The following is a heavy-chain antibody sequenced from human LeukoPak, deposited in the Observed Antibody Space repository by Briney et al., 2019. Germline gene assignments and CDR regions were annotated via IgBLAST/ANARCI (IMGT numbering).Heavy chain of an antibody. CDR3: ARYFRPAATTNWFDP. J-gene: IGHJ5*02. CDR2: IDDSGNT. V-gene: IGHV4-59*12. Sequence: PSETLSLTCSVSGGSIRSYFWSWIRQPAGKGLEWIGYIDDSGNTKYNPSLKNRVTMSVDTSKTQLSLKLSSVTAADTAVYYCARYFRPAATTNWFDPWGQGTLVTVSS. CDR1: GGSIRSYF. D-gene: IGHD2-2*01.